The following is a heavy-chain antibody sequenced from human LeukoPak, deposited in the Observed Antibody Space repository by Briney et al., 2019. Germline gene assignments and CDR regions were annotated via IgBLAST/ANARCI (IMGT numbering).Heavy chain of an antibody. D-gene: IGHD4-17*01. Sequence: GGSLRLSCAASGFTFSSCAMSWVRQAPGKGLEWVSAISGSGGSTYYADSVKGRFTISRDNSKNTLYLQMNSLRAEDTAVYYCARDTIYDYGDLKGCPGYWGQGTLVTVSS. CDR2: ISGSGGST. CDR1: GFTFSSCA. J-gene: IGHJ4*02. V-gene: IGHV3-23*01. CDR3: ARDTIYDYGDLKGCPGY.